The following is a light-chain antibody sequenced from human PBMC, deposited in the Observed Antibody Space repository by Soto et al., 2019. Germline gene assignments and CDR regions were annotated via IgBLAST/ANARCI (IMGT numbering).Light chain of an antibody. CDR2: EVS. CDR1: SSDVGGYNY. Sequence: QSALTQPASVSGSRGQSITISCTGTSSDVGGYNYVSWYQQHPGKAPKLMIYEVSNRPSGVSNRFSGSKSGNTASLTISGLQAEDEAVYYCSSYTSSSTLVFGGGTKLTVL. J-gene: IGLJ3*02. V-gene: IGLV2-14*01. CDR3: SSYTSSSTLV.